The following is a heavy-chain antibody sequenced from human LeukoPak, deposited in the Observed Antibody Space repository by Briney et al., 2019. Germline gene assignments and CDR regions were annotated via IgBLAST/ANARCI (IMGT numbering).Heavy chain of an antibody. CDR3: ARDGDYGDYMTTGYFDC. CDR1: GGSISSGSYY. D-gene: IGHD4-17*01. CDR2: VYTSGST. Sequence: SETLSLTCTVSGGSISSGSYYWSWIRQPAGKGLEWIGRVYTSGSTNYNPSLKSRIIISVDTSKNQFSLKLSSATAADTAVYYCARDGDYGDYMTTGYFDCWGQGTLVTVSS. V-gene: IGHV4-61*02. J-gene: IGHJ4*02.